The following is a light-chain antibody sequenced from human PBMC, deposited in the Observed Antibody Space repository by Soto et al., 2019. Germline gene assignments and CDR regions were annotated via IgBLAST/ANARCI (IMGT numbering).Light chain of an antibody. V-gene: IGKV3-20*01. CDR3: KQYESAPLT. CDR1: QSVSSTY. J-gene: IGKJ4*01. Sequence: EIWLTQSPGTLSLSPGERATLSCRASQSVSSTYLDWYQQKPGQAPRLLIYGASSRATGIPDRFSGSGSGTDFTLTISRLEPEDFAVYYCKQYESAPLTFGGGTKVEIK. CDR2: GAS.